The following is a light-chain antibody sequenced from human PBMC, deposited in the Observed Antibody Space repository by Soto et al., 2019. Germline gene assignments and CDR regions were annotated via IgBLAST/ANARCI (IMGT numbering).Light chain of an antibody. CDR2: EVS. Sequence: QAALTQPASVFGSPGQSITISCTGTSSDVGGYNFASWYQQHPGKAPKLMIYEVSNRPSGVSNRFSGSKSGSTASLTISGLQPEDEADYSCSSYTTSSTVVFGTGTKVTVL. V-gene: IGLV2-14*03. CDR1: SSDVGGYNF. CDR3: SSYTTSSTVV. J-gene: IGLJ1*01.